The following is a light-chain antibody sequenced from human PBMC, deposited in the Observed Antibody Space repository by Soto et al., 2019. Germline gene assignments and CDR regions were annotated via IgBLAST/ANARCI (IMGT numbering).Light chain of an antibody. CDR1: SGHNSYA. CDR3: QTWGTDSHVV. CDR2: LNSDGSH. Sequence: QLVLTQSPSASASLGASVKLTCTLSSGHNSYAIAWHQQQPEKGPRYLMKLNSDGSHNKGDGIPDRFSGSSSGAERYLTISSLQSEDEADDYCQTWGTDSHVVFGGGTTLTV. V-gene: IGLV4-69*01. J-gene: IGLJ2*01.